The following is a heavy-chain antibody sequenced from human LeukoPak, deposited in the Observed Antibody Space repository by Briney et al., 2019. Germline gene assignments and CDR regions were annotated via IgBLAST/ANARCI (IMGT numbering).Heavy chain of an antibody. CDR3: ARCSHYDSSGYDY. CDR2: IYHSGST. CDR1: GYSISSGYY. J-gene: IGHJ4*02. D-gene: IGHD3-22*01. Sequence: SETLSLTCTVSGYSISSGYYWGWIRQPPGKGLEWIGSIYHSGSTYYNPSLKSRVTISVDTSKNQFSLKLSSVTAADTAVYYCARCSHYDSSGYDYWGQGTLVTVSS. V-gene: IGHV4-38-2*02.